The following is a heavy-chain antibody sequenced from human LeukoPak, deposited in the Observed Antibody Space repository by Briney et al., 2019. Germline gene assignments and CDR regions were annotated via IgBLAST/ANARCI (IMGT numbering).Heavy chain of an antibody. CDR1: GFSFSSYD. CDR3: AKSLPCRGYSPHDCGAFDI. V-gene: IGHV3-13*01. D-gene: IGHD5-12*01. CDR2: IGTAGDS. Sequence: PGGSLRLSCAASGFSFSSYDMHWVRQATGKGLEWVSVIGTAGDSYYPGSVKGRFTISRENAKNSLYLQMNSLRAGDTAVYYCAKSLPCRGYSPHDCGAFDIWGQGTMVTVSS. J-gene: IGHJ3*02.